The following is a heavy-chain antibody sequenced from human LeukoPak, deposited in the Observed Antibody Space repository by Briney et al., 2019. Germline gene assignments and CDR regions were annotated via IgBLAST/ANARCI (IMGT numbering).Heavy chain of an antibody. D-gene: IGHD3-10*01. J-gene: IGHJ4*02. CDR2: IKSKGDGETT. V-gene: IGHV3-15*01. CDR3: TTDLGITMIRGVIVY. Sequence: GGSLRLSCADSGFRFTNAWMSWVRQAPGKGLEWVGRIKSKGDGETTDYAAPVKGRFTMSRDDSKATLYLQMNSLKTEDTAVYYCTTDLGITMIRGVIVYWGRGTLVTASS. CDR1: GFRFTNAW.